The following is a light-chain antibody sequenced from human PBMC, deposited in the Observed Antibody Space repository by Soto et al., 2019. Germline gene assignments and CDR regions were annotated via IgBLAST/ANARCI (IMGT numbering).Light chain of an antibody. V-gene: IGKV3-11*01. CDR2: DAS. CDR1: QSVSSS. J-gene: IGKJ1*01. Sequence: EIVLTQSPATLSLSPGERATLSCRASQSVSSSLAWYQQKPGQAPRLLIYDASNRATGIPARFSVSGSGTDFTLTISSLEPEDFAVYYCQQRSNWPPWTFGQGTKVEIK. CDR3: QQRSNWPPWT.